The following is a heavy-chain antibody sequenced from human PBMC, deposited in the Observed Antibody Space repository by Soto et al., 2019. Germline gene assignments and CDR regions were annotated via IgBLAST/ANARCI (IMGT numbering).Heavy chain of an antibody. D-gene: IGHD3-10*01. CDR2: ISYDGSNK. CDR1: GFTFSSYG. Sequence: GGSLRLSCAASGFTFSSYGMHWVRQAPGKGLEWVAVISYDGSNKYYADSVKGRFTISRDNSKNTLYLQMNSLRAEDTAVYYCAKGLVRGVSGGVFDYWGQGTLVTVSS. CDR3: AKGLVRGVSGGVFDY. J-gene: IGHJ4*02. V-gene: IGHV3-30*18.